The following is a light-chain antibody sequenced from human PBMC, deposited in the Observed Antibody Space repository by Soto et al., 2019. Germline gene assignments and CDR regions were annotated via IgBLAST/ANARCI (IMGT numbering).Light chain of an antibody. CDR1: RSDIGGYDY. CDR3: CSYTISDTLVI. CDR2: DVN. V-gene: IGLV2-14*03. J-gene: IGLJ2*01. Sequence: QSALTQSASVSGSPGQSITISCTGTRSDIGGYDYVSWYQQHPGKAPKLMIYDVNNRPSGVPDRFSGSKSGNTASLTISGLQAEDEADYYCCSYTISDTLVIFGGGTKLTVL.